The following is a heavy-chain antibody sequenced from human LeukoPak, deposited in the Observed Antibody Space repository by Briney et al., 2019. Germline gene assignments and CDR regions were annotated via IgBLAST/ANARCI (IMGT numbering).Heavy chain of an antibody. CDR3: AKMATMVRGVPFPFDP. J-gene: IGHJ5*02. V-gene: IGHV3-30*02. Sequence: GGSLTLSCAASGFTFSSYGMHWVRQAPGKGLEWVAFIRYDGSNKYYADSVKGRFTISRDNSKNTLYLQMNSLRAEDTAVYYCAKMATMVRGVPFPFDPWGQGTLVTVSS. CDR1: GFTFSSYG. CDR2: IRYDGSNK. D-gene: IGHD3-10*01.